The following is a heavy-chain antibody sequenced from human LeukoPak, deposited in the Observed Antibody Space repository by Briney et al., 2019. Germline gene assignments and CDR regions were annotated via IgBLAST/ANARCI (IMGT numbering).Heavy chain of an antibody. CDR1: GFTFSFYA. D-gene: IGHD3-10*01. V-gene: IGHV3-64*01. CDR2: ININGDST. J-gene: IGHJ6*02. Sequence: GGSLRLSCAASGFTFSFYAMHWVRQAPGEGLEYVSAININGDSTYYANSVKGRFTISRDNSKNMLYLQMGSLRTEDMAVYYCARASGSYYYFAMDVWGQGTTVTVSS. CDR3: ARASGSYYYFAMDV.